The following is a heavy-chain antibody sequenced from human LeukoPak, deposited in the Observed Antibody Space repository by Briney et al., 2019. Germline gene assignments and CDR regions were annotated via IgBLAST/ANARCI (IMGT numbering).Heavy chain of an antibody. CDR2: TYYRSKWYN. Sequence: TLSLTCAISGDSVCSNSAAWNWLRQSPSRGLEWLGRTYYRSKWYNDYAVSVKSRITINPDTSKNQFSLQLNSVTPEDTAVYYCAREIERGYSGYSYYYYYGMDVWGQGTTVTVSS. J-gene: IGHJ6*02. D-gene: IGHD5-12*01. CDR3: AREIERGYSGYSYYYYYGMDV. CDR1: GDSVCSNSAA. V-gene: IGHV6-1*01.